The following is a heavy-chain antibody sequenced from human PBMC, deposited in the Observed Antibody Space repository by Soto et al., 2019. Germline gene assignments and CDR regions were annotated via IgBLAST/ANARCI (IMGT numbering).Heavy chain of an antibody. D-gene: IGHD6-19*01. CDR1: GGSISSSSHY. V-gene: IGHV4-39*07. CDR2: IYTSGST. Sequence: SETLSLTCTVSGGSISSSSHYWGWIRQPPGKGLEWIGRIYTSGSTNYNPSLKSRVTMSVDTSKNQFSLKLSSVTAADTAEYYCARDKVAGTFDYWGQGTLVTVSS. CDR3: ARDKVAGTFDY. J-gene: IGHJ4*02.